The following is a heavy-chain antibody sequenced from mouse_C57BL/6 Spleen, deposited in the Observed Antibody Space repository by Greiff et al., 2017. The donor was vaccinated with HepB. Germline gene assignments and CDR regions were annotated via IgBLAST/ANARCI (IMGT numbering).Heavy chain of an antibody. J-gene: IGHJ4*01. CDR3: ARAYYDYDGYAMDY. CDR2: IYPGSGST. D-gene: IGHD2-4*01. CDR1: GYTFTSYW. V-gene: IGHV1-55*01. Sequence: QVQLQQPGAELVKPGASVKMSCKASGYTFTSYWITWVKQRPGQGLEWIGDIYPGSGSTNYNEKFKSKASLTVDTSSSTAYMQLSSLTSEDSAVYYCARAYYDYDGYAMDYWGQGTSVTVSS.